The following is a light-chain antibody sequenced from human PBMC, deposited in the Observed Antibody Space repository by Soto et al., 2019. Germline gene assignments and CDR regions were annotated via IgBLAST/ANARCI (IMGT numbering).Light chain of an antibody. Sequence: EIVLTQSPATLSLSPGERATLSCRASQSVSSNLAWYQQKSGQPPRLLIYGASTRATGLPARFSGSGSGTEFTLTISSLQSEDFAVYYCQQYNKWPITFGQGTRLEIK. J-gene: IGKJ5*01. CDR3: QQYNKWPIT. CDR1: QSVSSN. CDR2: GAS. V-gene: IGKV3-15*01.